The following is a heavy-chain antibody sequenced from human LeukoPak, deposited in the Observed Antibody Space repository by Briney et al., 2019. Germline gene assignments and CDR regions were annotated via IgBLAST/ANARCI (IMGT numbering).Heavy chain of an antibody. D-gene: IGHD6-19*01. CDR1: GSSISSSTYY. J-gene: IGHJ5*02. CDR3: ARDIPGGIAVPNWFDP. CDR2: IYHSGST. V-gene: IGHV4-39*07. Sequence: PSETLSLTCTVSGSSISSSTYYWGWIRQPPGKGLEWIGSIYHSGSTYYNPSLKSRVTISVDTSKNQFSLKLSSVTAADTAVYYCARDIPGGIAVPNWFDPWGQGTLVTVSS.